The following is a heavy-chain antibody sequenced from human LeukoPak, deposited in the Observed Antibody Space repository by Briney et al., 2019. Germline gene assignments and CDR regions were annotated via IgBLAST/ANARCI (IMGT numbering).Heavy chain of an antibody. V-gene: IGHV3-74*01. D-gene: IGHD5-18*01. CDR3: ARGYPPD. CDR2: INSDGKTT. J-gene: IGHJ4*02. CDR1: GFTFSNSW. Sequence: PGGSLRLSCAASGFTFSNSWMHWVRQAPGKGLVWVSRINSDGKTTTYADSVKGRFTISRDNAQNTLYLQMNSLSAEDTAVYYCARGYPPDWGQGTLVTVSA.